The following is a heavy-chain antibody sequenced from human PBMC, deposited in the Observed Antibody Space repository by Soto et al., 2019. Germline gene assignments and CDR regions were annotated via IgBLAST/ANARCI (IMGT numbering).Heavy chain of an antibody. CDR2: IIPIFGTA. V-gene: IGHV1-69*13. CDR1: GGTFSSYA. D-gene: IGHD1-26*01. CDR3: ARDGDGVGATLNTYWSAP. J-gene: IGHJ5*02. Sequence: GASVKVSCKASGGTFSSYAISCVRQAPGQGLEWMGGIIPIFGTANYAQKFQGRVTITADESTSTAYMELSSLRSEDTAVYYCARDGDGVGATLNTYWSAPWGQGTLVTVSS.